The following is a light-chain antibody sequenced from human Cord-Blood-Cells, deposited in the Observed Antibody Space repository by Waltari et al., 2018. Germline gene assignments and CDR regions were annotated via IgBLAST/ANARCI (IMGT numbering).Light chain of an antibody. CDR2: LGS. CDR3: MQALQTPLT. V-gene: IGKV2-28*01. CDR1: QSPLHSNGYNY. J-gene: IGKJ4*01. Sequence: DLVMTQSPLSLPLTPGEPASISCRSSQSPLHSNGYNYLDWYLQKPGQSPQLLIYLGSNRASGVPDRFSGSGSGTDFTLKISRVEAEDVGVYYCMQALQTPLTFGGGTKVEIK.